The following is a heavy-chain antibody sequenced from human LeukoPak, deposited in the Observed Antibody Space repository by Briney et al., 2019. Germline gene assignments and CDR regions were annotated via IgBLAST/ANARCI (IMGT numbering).Heavy chain of an antibody. D-gene: IGHD5-18*01. CDR3: ARVSGTAMVILNY. Sequence: SETLSLTCTVSGGSISSGGYYWSWIRQHPGKGLEWIGYIYYSGSTYYNPSLKSRVTISVDTSKNQFSLKLSSVTAADTAVYYCARVSGTAMVILNYWGQGTLVTVSS. J-gene: IGHJ4*02. V-gene: IGHV4-31*03. CDR1: GGSISSGGYY. CDR2: IYYSGST.